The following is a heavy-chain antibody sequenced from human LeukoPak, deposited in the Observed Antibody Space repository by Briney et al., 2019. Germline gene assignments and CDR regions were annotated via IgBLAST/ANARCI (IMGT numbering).Heavy chain of an antibody. CDR1: GFTFSNYG. D-gene: IGHD2-8*01. V-gene: IGHV3-48*01. Sequence: PGGSLRLSCEASGFTFSNYGMNWVRQAPGKGLEWGSYIRPKDGTTHYADSVKGRFTISRDNAKNSLSLQMTSLRVDDSAVYYCVRGQTNLDNWFDPWGQGTLVIVSS. J-gene: IGHJ5*02. CDR3: VRGQTNLDNWFDP. CDR2: IRPKDGTT.